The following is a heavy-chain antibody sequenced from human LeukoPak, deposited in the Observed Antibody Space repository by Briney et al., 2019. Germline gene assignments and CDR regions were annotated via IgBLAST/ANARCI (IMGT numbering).Heavy chain of an antibody. Sequence: ASVTVSCTASGYTFSSYGISWVRQAPGQGLEWMGWISAYNGNTNYAQKPQGRVTMTTDASTNTAYMELRSLRSDDTAVYYCARVGDIVATIDNWFDPWGQGTLVTVSS. CDR3: ARVGDIVATIDNWFDP. D-gene: IGHD5-12*01. J-gene: IGHJ5*02. CDR1: GYTFSSYG. CDR2: ISAYNGNT. V-gene: IGHV1-18*01.